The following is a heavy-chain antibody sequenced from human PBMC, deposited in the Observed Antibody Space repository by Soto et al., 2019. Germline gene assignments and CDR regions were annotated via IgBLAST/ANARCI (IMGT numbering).Heavy chain of an antibody. CDR1: GFTFSSYA. V-gene: IGHV3-23*01. D-gene: IGHD2-15*01. Sequence: GGSLRLSCAASGFTFSSYAMSWVRQAPGKGLEWVSTISGSGDSTYYADSVRGRFTISRDNSKNTLYLQMSSLRAEDTAVYYCAKETLGYCSSGSCRIDYWGQGTLVTVSS. CDR3: AKETLGYCSSGSCRIDY. CDR2: ISGSGDST. J-gene: IGHJ4*02.